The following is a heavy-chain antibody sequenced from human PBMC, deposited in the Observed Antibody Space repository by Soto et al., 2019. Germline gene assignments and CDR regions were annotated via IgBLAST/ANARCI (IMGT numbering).Heavy chain of an antibody. V-gene: IGHV1-69*12. CDR3: ASPDAYKGYYNGMDV. CDR2: LIPIFGTA. Sequence: QVQLVQSGAEVKKPGSSVKVSCKASGGTFSSHAISWVRQAPGQGLEWMGGLIPIFGTANYAQKLQGRVTITADESTNTAYMDLSSLRSEDTAVYYCASPDAYKGYYNGMDVWGQGTTVTVSS. D-gene: IGHD1-1*01. CDR1: GGTFSSHA. J-gene: IGHJ6*02.